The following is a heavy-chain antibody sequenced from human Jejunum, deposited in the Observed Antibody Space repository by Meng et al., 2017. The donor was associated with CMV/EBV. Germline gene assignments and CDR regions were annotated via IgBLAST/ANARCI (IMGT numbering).Heavy chain of an antibody. CDR3: AKDPTYMIFAVGIPTYFDY. CDR1: NGYA. V-gene: IGHV3-23*01. CDR2: ISGSGGST. J-gene: IGHJ4*02. D-gene: IGHD3/OR15-3a*01. Sequence: NGYAMSWVRQAPGKGLEWVSGISGSGGSTYYPDSVKGGFIISRDNSKNTLYLQMNSLRAEDTAVYYCAKDPTYMIFAVGIPTYFDYWGQGTLVTVSS.